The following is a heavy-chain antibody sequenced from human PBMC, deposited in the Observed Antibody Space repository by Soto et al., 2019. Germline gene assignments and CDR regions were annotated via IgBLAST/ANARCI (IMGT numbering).Heavy chain of an antibody. D-gene: IGHD5-12*01. Sequence: SETLSLTCTVSGGSISSYYWSWIRQPPGKGLEWIGYIYYSGSTNYNPSLKSRVTISVDTSKNQFSLKLSSVTDADKAVYYCGRHIGEWLRYYYYMDVWGKGTTVTVSS. CDR2: IYYSGST. CDR3: GRHIGEWLRYYYYMDV. CDR1: GGSISSYY. V-gene: IGHV4-59*08. J-gene: IGHJ6*03.